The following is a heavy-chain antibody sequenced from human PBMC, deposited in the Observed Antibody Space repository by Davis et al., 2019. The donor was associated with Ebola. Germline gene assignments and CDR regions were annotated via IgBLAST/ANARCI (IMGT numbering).Heavy chain of an antibody. Sequence: GESLKISCVASGFNFRTYSMHGVRQAPGKGLEWVASISYDGNKEYYADSVKGRFTISRDNSKNTLFLQMNSLRADDTAVYYCARGSGRGWEDAFDIWGQGTMVTVSS. CDR1: GFNFRTYS. CDR3: ARGSGRGWEDAFDI. J-gene: IGHJ3*02. V-gene: IGHV3-30-3*01. D-gene: IGHD6-19*01. CDR2: ISYDGNKE.